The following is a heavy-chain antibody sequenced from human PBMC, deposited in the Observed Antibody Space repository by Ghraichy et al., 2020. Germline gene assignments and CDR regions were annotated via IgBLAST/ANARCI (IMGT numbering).Heavy chain of an antibody. J-gene: IGHJ4*02. CDR3: AKDRSTFTY. Sequence: GGSLRLSCAASGITFSNYAMSWVRQAPGKGLEWVSSISGSGGTTYYADSVKGRFTISRDNSKNTLYLQINGLRVEDTAIYYCAKDRSTFTYWGQGFLVTVSS. CDR2: ISGSGGTT. CDR1: GITFSNYA. V-gene: IGHV3-23*01.